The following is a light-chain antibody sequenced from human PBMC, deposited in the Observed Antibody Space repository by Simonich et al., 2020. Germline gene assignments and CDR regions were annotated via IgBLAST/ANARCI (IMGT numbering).Light chain of an antibody. CDR2: LNSDGSH. CDR1: SGHSSYA. CDR3: QTWGTGIQV. Sequence: QLVLTQSPSASASLGASVKRTCTLNSGHSSYAIAWHPKQPEKVPRYLMKLNSDGSHSKGDGIPDRFSGSSSGAERYLIISSLQSEDEADYYCQTWGTGIQVFGGGTKLTVL. V-gene: IGLV4-69*01. J-gene: IGLJ3*02.